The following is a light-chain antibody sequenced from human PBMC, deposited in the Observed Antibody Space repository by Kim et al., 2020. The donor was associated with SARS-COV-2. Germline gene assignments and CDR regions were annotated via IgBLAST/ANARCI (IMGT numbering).Light chain of an antibody. Sequence: EIVLTQSPATLSLSPGERAALSCRASQSVSSKLAWYQQKPGQAPRLLIYDASNRATGIPARFSGSGSGTDFTLTISSLEPEDFAVYYCHQRSDWPRYTFGQGTKLEI. V-gene: IGKV3-11*01. CDR1: QSVSSK. CDR2: DAS. CDR3: HQRSDWPRYT. J-gene: IGKJ2*01.